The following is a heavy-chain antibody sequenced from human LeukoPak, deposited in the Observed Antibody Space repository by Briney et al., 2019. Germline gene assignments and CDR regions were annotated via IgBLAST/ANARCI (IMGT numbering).Heavy chain of an antibody. CDR2: IYYSGST. V-gene: IGHV4-39*01. CDR1: GGSISSSSYY. J-gene: IGHJ4*02. Sequence: SETLSLTCTVSGGSISSSSYYWGWIRQPPGKGLEWIGSIYYSGSTYYNPSLKSRVTISVDTSKNQFSLKLSSVTAADTAVYYRASYSSSWLGYYFDYWGQGTLVTVSS. CDR3: ASYSSSWLGYYFDY. D-gene: IGHD6-13*01.